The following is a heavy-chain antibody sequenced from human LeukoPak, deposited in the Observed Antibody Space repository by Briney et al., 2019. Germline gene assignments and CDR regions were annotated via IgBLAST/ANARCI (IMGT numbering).Heavy chain of an antibody. J-gene: IGHJ4*02. V-gene: IGHV3-23*01. D-gene: IGHD3-22*01. Sequence: PGGSLRLSCAASGLTFRNYAMSWVRQAPGKGLEWVSVICANDGNTYYADAVKGRFTISRDNSKNTLYLQMNSLRAEDTAVYYCAKAHYYDSSGYIPPDYWGQGTLVTVSS. CDR1: GLTFRNYA. CDR3: AKAHYYDSSGYIPPDY. CDR2: ICANDGNT.